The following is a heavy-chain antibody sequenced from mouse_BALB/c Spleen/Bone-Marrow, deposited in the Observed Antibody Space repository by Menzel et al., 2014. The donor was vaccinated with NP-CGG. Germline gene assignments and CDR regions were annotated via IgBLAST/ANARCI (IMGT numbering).Heavy chain of an antibody. J-gene: IGHJ2*01. Sequence: EVMLVESGGGLVQPGGSLNLACVASGFDFGRYWMSWARQAPGKGLEWIGEINPGSSTINYSPSLKDKFIISRDNAKNTQYLQMSKVRSEDTALYCCARLGYYRYHDNWGQGTTLTVSS. D-gene: IGHD1-2*01. CDR3: ARLGYYRYHDN. CDR2: INPGSSTI. CDR1: GFDFGRYW. V-gene: IGHV4-2*02.